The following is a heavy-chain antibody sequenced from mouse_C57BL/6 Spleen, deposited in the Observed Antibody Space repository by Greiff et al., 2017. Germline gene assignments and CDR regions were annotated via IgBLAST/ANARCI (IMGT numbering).Heavy chain of an antibody. CDR1: GYTFTSSW. V-gene: IGHV1-72*01. D-gene: IGHD2-4*01. J-gene: IGHJ3*01. CDR2: IDPNSGGT. CDR3: ARDDYDGSWFAY. Sequence: VQLQQPGAELVQPGASVKLSCKASGYTFTSSWMHWVKQRPGRGLERIGRIDPNSGGTKYNEQFKSKATPTVDKPSSTAYMQLSSLTSEDSAVYYCARDDYDGSWFAYWGQGTLVTVSA.